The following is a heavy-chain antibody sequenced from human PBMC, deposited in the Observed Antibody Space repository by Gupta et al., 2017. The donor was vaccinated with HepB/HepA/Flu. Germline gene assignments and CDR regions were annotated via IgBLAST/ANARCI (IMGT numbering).Heavy chain of an antibody. J-gene: IGHJ4*02. D-gene: IGHD3-9*01. CDR1: GDSIPSRSYY. Sequence: QLQLQESGPGLVKPSETLSLTCTVSGDSIPSRSYYWGWLRQPPGKGLEWIGSFYYSGTTYYNPSLKSRITVSVDTAKNQFSLKLSSVIAADTAIYYCARHLTSGAGYYKFDSWGQGTLVTVSS. V-gene: IGHV4-39*01. CDR2: FYYSGTT. CDR3: ARHLTSGAGYYKFDS.